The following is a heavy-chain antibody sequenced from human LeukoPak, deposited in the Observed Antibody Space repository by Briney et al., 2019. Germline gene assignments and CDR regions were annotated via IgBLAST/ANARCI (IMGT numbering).Heavy chain of an antibody. V-gene: IGHV3-23*01. Sequence: GGSLRLSCAASGFTFSSYAMTWVRQAPGKGLEWVGSIDAGVGETYHSDSVKGRFTISRDNSTNTLYLQMNSLRADDTAVYYCGRPTKYWLVRGDGVDVWGQGTTVTVSS. D-gene: IGHD6-19*01. CDR1: GFTFSSYA. CDR2: IDAGVGET. CDR3: GRPTKYWLVRGDGVDV. J-gene: IGHJ6*02.